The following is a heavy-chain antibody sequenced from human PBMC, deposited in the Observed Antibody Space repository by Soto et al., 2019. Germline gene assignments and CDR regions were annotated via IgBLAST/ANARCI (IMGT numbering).Heavy chain of an antibody. J-gene: IGHJ4*02. D-gene: IGHD1-1*01. CDR3: ARGRYGDY. CDR2: NSAHNGNT. V-gene: IGHV1-18*01. CDR1: GYTFTSYG. Sequence: QVHLVQSGAEVKKPGASVKVSCKASGYTFTSYGITWVRQAPGQGLEWMGWNSAHNGNTDYAQKLKGRVSVTRDTSTSTAYMGLRSLISDDTAVYYCARGRYGDYWGQGALVTVSS.